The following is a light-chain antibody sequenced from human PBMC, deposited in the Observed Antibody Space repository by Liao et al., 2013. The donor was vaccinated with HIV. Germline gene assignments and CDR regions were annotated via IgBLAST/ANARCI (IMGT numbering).Light chain of an antibody. Sequence: SYVLTQPPSVSVAPGKTARITCGGNNIGSKTVHWYQQKPGQAPVLVIYYDSDRPSGIPERFSASNSGNTATLTISRVGAGDEADYYCQVWDSSSDHWVFGGGTKLTVL. J-gene: IGLJ3*02. CDR3: QVWDSSSDHWV. CDR1: NIGSKT. V-gene: IGLV3-21*01. CDR2: YDS.